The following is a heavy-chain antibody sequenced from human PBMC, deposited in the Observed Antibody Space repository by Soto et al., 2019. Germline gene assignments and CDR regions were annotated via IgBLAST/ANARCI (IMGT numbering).Heavy chain of an antibody. Sequence: HPGGSLRLSCAASGFTFSSYEMNWVRQAPGKGLEWVSYISSSGSTIYYADSVKGRFTISRDNAKNSLYLQMNSLRAEDTAVYYCARRPYSSSWWEVDPWGQGTLVTVSS. V-gene: IGHV3-48*03. D-gene: IGHD6-13*01. CDR3: ARRPYSSSWWEVDP. J-gene: IGHJ5*02. CDR2: ISSSGSTI. CDR1: GFTFSSYE.